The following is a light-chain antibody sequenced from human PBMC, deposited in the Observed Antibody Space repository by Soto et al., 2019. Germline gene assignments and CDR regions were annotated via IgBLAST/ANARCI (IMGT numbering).Light chain of an antibody. V-gene: IGKV3-20*01. CDR1: QSVSSSY. CDR3: QQYGISHV. CDR2: GAS. J-gene: IGKJ1*01. Sequence: EIVLTQSPGTLSLSPGERATLSCRASQSVSSSYLAWYQQKPGQAPRLLIYGASSRATGIPDRFSGSGSGTDFTLTISRLEPEDFAVYYCQQYGISHVFGQGTEVDIK.